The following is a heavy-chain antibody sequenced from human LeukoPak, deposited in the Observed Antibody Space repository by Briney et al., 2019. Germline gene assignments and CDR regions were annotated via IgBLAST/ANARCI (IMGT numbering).Heavy chain of an antibody. CDR2: FDPEDGET. J-gene: IGHJ5*02. CDR1: GYTLTELS. CDR3: ATVQGGYSYGPA. Sequence: ASVKVSCNVSGYTLTELSMHWVRQAPGKGLEWMGGFDPEDGETIYAQKFQGRVTMTEDTSTDTAYMELSSLRSEDTAVYYCATVQGGYSYGPAWGQGTLVTVSS. V-gene: IGHV1-24*01. D-gene: IGHD5-18*01.